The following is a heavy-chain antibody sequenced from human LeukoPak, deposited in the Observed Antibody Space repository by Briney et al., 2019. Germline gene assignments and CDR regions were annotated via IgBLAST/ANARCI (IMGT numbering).Heavy chain of an antibody. CDR1: GGTFSSYA. CDR3: ARVGEGDSSGYPDY. J-gene: IGHJ4*02. V-gene: IGHV1-69*01. Sequence: GSSVKVSCKASGGTFSSYAISWVRQAPGQGLEWMGGIIPIFGTANYAQKFQGRVTITADESTSTAYMELSSLRSEDTAVYYCARVGEGDSSGYPDYWGQGTLVTVSS. CDR2: IIPIFGTA. D-gene: IGHD3-22*01.